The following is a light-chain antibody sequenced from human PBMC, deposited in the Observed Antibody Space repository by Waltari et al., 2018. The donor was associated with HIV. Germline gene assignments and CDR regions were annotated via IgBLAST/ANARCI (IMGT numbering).Light chain of an antibody. J-gene: IGKJ2*03. Sequence: EIVLTQSPGTLSLSPGERATLSCRASQSVSNNYLAWYQQKPRQAPRLLIYDTSTRATGIPDRLSGSGSGTDFTLTISRLEPEDFAVYYCQQYVTTVYSFGQGTKLEIK. V-gene: IGKV3-20*01. CDR3: QQYVTTVYS. CDR2: DTS. CDR1: QSVSNNY.